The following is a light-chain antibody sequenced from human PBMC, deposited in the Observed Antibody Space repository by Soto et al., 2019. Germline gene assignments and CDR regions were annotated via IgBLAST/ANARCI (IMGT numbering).Light chain of an antibody. J-gene: IGKJ1*01. V-gene: IGKV3-20*01. CDR1: QSVSSTF. Sequence: EMVLTQSPGSLSLSPGERATLSCRASQSVSSTFFAWYQQRPGQAPRLLMYGASSRATGIPERFSGSGSGTAFTLTISRLEPEDFPVYYCPQFDCSVTFGKGNKVEIE. CDR2: GAS. CDR3: PQFDCSVT.